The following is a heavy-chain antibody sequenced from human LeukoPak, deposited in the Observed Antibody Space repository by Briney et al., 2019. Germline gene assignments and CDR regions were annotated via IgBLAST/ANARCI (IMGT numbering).Heavy chain of an antibody. CDR3: TKGGHADN. CDR2: LKDEAHGGTV. J-gene: IGHJ4*02. Sequence: PGGSLRLSCAASGFTFSSYAMSWVRQAPGKGLEWLGFLKDEAHGGTVEYAASVRGRFTISRDDSKSIAYLQMNSLQTGDTAVYHCTKGGHADNWGQGTLVTVSS. D-gene: IGHD3-16*01. CDR1: GFTFSSYA. V-gene: IGHV3-49*04.